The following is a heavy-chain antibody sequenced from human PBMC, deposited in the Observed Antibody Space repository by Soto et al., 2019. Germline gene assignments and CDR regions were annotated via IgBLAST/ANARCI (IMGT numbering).Heavy chain of an antibody. J-gene: IGHJ3*02. D-gene: IGHD6-19*01. V-gene: IGHV3-73*01. CDR2: IRSKANSYAT. CDR3: TRHQSADDAFDI. CDR1: GFTFSGSA. Sequence: GGSLRLSCAASGFTFSGSAMHWVRQASGKGLEWVGHIRSKANSYATPYAASVKGRFTISRDDSKNTAYLQMNSLKTEDTAVYYCTRHQSADDAFDIWGQGTMVTVSS.